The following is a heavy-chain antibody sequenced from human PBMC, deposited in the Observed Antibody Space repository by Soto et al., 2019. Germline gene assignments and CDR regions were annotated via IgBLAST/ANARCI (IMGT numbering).Heavy chain of an antibody. CDR2: IYYSGST. J-gene: IGHJ4*02. CDR3: AREYYYDSIFIDY. V-gene: IGHV4-30-4*01. D-gene: IGHD3-22*01. Sequence: PSEPLSLTCTVSGGSISSGDYYWSWIRQPPGKGLEWIGYIYYSGSTYYNPSLKSRVTISVDTSKNQFSLKLSSVTAADTAVYYCAREYYYDSIFIDYWGQGTLVTVSS. CDR1: GGSISSGDYY.